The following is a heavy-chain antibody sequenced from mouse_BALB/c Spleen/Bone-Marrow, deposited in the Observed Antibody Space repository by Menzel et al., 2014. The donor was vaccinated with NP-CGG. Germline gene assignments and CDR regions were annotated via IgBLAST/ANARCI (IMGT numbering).Heavy chain of an antibody. V-gene: IGHV2-9*02. Sequence: VNVVESGPGLVAPSQSLSISCTVSGFSLTSYGVHWVRQPPGQGLEWLGVIWAGGSTNYNSALMSGLSINKDNSKSQVFLKMNSLQTDGTAMYYRAREGRGYYGSSGAAMDYWGQGTTVTVSS. CDR1: GFSLTSYG. J-gene: IGHJ4*01. CDR2: IWAGGST. D-gene: IGHD1-1*01. CDR3: AREGRGYYGSSGAAMDY.